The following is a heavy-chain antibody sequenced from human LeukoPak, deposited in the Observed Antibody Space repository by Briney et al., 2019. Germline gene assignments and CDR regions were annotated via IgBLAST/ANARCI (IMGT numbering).Heavy chain of an antibody. CDR3: AGQIGDQIPLDY. J-gene: IGHJ4*02. D-gene: IGHD4-17*01. CDR1: GYTFINYW. V-gene: IGHV5-51*01. Sequence: GESLKISCKGSGYTFINYWIAWVRQMPGKGLEWMGIIYPGDSDTRYSPSFQGQVTISADKSISTAYLQWSSLKASDTAIYYCAGQIGDQIPLDYWGQGTLVTVSS. CDR2: IYPGDSDT.